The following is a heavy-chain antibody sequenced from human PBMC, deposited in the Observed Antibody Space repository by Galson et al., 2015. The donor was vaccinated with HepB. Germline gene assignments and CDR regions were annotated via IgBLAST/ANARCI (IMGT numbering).Heavy chain of an antibody. V-gene: IGHV3-74*01. Sequence: SLRLSCAASGFTFSSCWMHWVRQAPGKGLVWVSDINSDGRSTYFADSVKGRFTISRDNAKNTLYLQMNSLRAEDTAVYYCAKVCAMDVWGQGTTVTVSS. CDR2: INSDGRST. J-gene: IGHJ6*02. CDR3: AKVCAMDV. D-gene: IGHD2-2*01. CDR1: GFTFSSCW.